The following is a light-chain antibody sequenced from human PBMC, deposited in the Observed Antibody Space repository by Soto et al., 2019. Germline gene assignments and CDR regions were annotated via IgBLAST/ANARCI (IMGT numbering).Light chain of an antibody. CDR3: CSYAGSYTYVV. J-gene: IGLJ2*01. V-gene: IGLV2-11*01. Sequence: QAVVTQPRSVSGSPGQSVTISCTGTSSDVGGYNYVSWYQQHPGKAPKLMIYGVTQRPSGVPDRFSGSKSGNTASLTISGLQAEDEADYFCCSYAGSYTYVVFGGGTKLTVL. CDR2: GVT. CDR1: SSDVGGYNY.